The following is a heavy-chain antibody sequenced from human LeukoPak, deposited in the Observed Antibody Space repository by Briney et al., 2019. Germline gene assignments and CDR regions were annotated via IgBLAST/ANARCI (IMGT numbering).Heavy chain of an antibody. Sequence: SETLSLTCAVYGGSFSGYYWSWIRQPPGEGLEWIGEINHSGSTNYNPSLKSRVTISVDTSKNQFSLKLSSVTAADTAVYYCARGLPLGYCSSTSCYRNRYYYGMDVWGQGTTVTVSS. V-gene: IGHV4-34*01. D-gene: IGHD2-2*01. J-gene: IGHJ6*02. CDR2: INHSGST. CDR3: ARGLPLGYCSSTSCYRNRYYYGMDV. CDR1: GGSFSGYY.